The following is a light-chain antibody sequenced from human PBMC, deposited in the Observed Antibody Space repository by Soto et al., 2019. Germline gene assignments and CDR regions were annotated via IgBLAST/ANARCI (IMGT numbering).Light chain of an antibody. CDR1: SSNIGAGYD. Sequence: QSVLTQPPSVSGPPGQRVTISCTRSSSNIGAGYDVHWYQQLPGTAPKLLIYGNSNRPSGVPDRFSGSKSGTSASLAITGLQAEDEADYYCQSYDSSLSGLVFGGGTKLTVL. CDR3: QSYDSSLSGLV. CDR2: GNS. J-gene: IGLJ2*01. V-gene: IGLV1-40*01.